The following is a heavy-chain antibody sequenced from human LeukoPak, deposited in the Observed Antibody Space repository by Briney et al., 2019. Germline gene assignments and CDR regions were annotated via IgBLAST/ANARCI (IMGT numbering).Heavy chain of an antibody. V-gene: IGHV1-58*01. CDR3: AAGLRGPTVTGKYYYYCMDV. Sequence: GASVSVSCKASGFTFTMSALQWVRQARGQRLEWIGWIVVGSGNTDYAQKFQERVTITRDMFTSTAYMELSSLRSEDTAVYYCAAGLRGPTVTGKYYYYCMDVWGQGTTVTVYS. CDR2: IVVGSGNT. D-gene: IGHD4-11*01. CDR1: GFTFTMSA. J-gene: IGHJ6*02.